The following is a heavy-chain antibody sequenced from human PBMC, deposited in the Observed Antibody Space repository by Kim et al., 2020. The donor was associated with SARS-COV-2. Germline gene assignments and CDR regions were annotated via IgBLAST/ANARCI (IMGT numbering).Heavy chain of an antibody. V-gene: IGHV3-15*01. D-gene: IGHD1-26*01. Sequence: GGSLRLSCAASGFTFIHAWMTWVRQAPGKGLEWVGRMKSRAEGGSRDYAVPVKGRFTISRDDSKNILFLQMDRLTIEDSGVYYCTTDLTGIVPTTRDYFYYHGMDVWGQGTTVTVSS. CDR2: MKSRAEGGSR. J-gene: IGHJ6*02. CDR3: TTDLTGIVPTTRDYFYYHGMDV. CDR1: GFTFIHAW.